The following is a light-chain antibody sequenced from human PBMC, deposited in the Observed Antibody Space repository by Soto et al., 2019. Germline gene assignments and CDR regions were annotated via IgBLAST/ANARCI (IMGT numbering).Light chain of an antibody. CDR3: HLDRSPREKST. J-gene: IGKJ3*01. CDR2: GAS. V-gene: IGKV3-20*01. Sequence: EIVLTQSPGTLSLSPGERDTLSCRASQSVSSSYLAWYQQKPGQAPRLLIYGASSRATGIPDRFSGSGSGTGVTVTMGGLVREDWAEYHYHLDRSPREKSTFGQETNGDIK. CDR1: QSVSSSY.